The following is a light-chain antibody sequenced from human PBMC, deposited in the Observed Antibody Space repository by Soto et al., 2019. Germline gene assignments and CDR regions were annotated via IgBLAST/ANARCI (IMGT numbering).Light chain of an antibody. V-gene: IGKV3-20*01. CDR2: GAS. Sequence: FVVTQSPDTLSLSPGETATLSCRASQSVSSSVAWYQQKPGQAPRLLIYGASSRATGIPDRFSGSGSGTDFTLTISRLEPEDFAVYYCQQYGSSPWTFGQGTKVDIK. J-gene: IGKJ1*01. CDR3: QQYGSSPWT. CDR1: QSVSSSV.